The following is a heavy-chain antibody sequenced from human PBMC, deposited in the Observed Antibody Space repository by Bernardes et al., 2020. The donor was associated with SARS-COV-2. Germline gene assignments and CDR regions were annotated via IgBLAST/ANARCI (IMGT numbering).Heavy chain of an antibody. CDR1: GFTFSSNA. D-gene: IGHD2-15*01. CDR2: ISGTGST. Sequence: GGSLRLSCAASGFTFSSNAMTWVRQAPGKGLDWVSSISGTGSTSYSASMKGRFTISRDNSKDTLYLQINSLRAEDTAVYYCVQLGGDLWGQGTLVTVSS. V-gene: IGHV3-23*01. CDR3: VQLGGDL. J-gene: IGHJ5*02.